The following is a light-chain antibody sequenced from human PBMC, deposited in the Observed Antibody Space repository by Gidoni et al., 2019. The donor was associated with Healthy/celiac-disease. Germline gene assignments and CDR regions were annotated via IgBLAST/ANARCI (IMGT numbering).Light chain of an antibody. CDR3: QQYGSSRTWT. CDR2: GAS. Sequence: EIVLTPSPGTLSLSPGERATLSGRASQSVSSSYLAWYQQKPGQAPRLLIYGASSRATGIPDRFSGSGSGTDFTLTISRLEPEDFAVYYCQQYGSSRTWTFGQGTKVEIK. CDR1: QSVSSSY. V-gene: IGKV3-20*01. J-gene: IGKJ1*01.